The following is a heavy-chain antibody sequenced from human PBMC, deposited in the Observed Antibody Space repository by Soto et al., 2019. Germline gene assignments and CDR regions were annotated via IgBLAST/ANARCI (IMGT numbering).Heavy chain of an antibody. V-gene: IGHV3-30*18. Sequence: GGSLRLSCAASGFTFSSYGMHWVRQAPGKGLEWVAVISYDGSNKYYADSVKGRFTISRDNSKNTLYLQMNSLRAEDTAVYYCAKNSYSSGQKEKMPFDYWGQGTLVTVSS. CDR2: ISYDGSNK. CDR3: AKNSYSSGQKEKMPFDY. CDR1: GFTFSSYG. J-gene: IGHJ4*02. D-gene: IGHD6-19*01.